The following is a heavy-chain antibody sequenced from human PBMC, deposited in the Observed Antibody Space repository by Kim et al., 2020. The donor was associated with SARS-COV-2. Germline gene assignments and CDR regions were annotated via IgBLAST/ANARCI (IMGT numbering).Heavy chain of an antibody. CDR1: GYTFTSYA. J-gene: IGHJ6*02. CDR3: GRFGFCSSTTCHAPEYNYYNGMDV. CDR2: INAANGNT. D-gene: IGHD2-2*01. Sequence: ASVKVSCKASGYTFTSYAMYWVRQAPGQRLEWMGWINAANGNTAYSQKFRGRVSISRDTSASTAYMELSSLTSEDSGVYYCGRFGFCSSTTCHAPEYNYYNGMDVWGQGTTVTVSS. V-gene: IGHV1-3*01.